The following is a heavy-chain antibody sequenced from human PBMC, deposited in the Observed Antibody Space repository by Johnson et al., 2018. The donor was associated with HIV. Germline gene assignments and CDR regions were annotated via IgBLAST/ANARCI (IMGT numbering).Heavy chain of an antibody. V-gene: IGHV3-66*04. J-gene: IGHJ3*02. CDR3: ARLTTAADGGAFDI. Sequence: VQLVESGGGVVQPGRSLRLSCAASGFTVSSNYMSWVRQAPGKGLEWVSVIYSGGSTYYADSVQGRFTISRDNSKNTLSLQMNSLRAEDPAVYYCARLTTAADGGAFDIWGQGTMVTVSS. D-gene: IGHD1-14*01. CDR2: IYSGGST. CDR1: GFTVSSNY.